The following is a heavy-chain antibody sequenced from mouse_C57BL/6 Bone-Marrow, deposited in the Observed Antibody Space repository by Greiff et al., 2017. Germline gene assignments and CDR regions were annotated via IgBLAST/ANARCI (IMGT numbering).Heavy chain of an antibody. CDR1: GFSLTSYG. D-gene: IGHD1-1*01. CDR2: IWRGGST. Sequence: QVQLKESGPGLVQPSQSLSITCTVSGFSLTSYGVHWVRQSPGKGLEWLGVIWRGGSTDYNAAFMSRLSITKDNSKSQVFFKMNSLQADDTAIYYCATPTTVVATDYAMDDWGQGTSVTVSS. J-gene: IGHJ4*01. V-gene: IGHV2-5*01. CDR3: ATPTTVVATDYAMDD.